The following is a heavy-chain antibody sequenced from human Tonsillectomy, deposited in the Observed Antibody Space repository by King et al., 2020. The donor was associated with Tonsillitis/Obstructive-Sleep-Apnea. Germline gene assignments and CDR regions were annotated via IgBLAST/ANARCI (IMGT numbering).Heavy chain of an antibody. J-gene: IGHJ6*03. CDR1: GFTFSSYA. CDR3: AKDLKGDSSGYFYYYYYMDV. CDR2: ISGGGGGT. D-gene: IGHD3-22*01. V-gene: IGHV3-23*04. Sequence: VQLVESGGGLVQPGGSLRLSCAASGFTFSSYAMSWVRQAPGKRLEWVSTISGGGGGTYYADSVKGRFTISRDNSKNTLYLQMNSLRAEDTAVYYCAKDLKGDSSGYFYYYYYMDVWGEGTTVTVSS.